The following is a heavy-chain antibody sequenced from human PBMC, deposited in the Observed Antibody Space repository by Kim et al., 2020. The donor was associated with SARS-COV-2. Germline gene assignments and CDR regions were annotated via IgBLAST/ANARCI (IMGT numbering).Heavy chain of an antibody. D-gene: IGHD3-16*01. CDR2: IYYSGST. J-gene: IGHJ6*02. Sequence: SETLSLTCTVSGGSINNYYWSWIRQPPGKGLEWIAYIYYSGSTNYHPSLKSRVTISVDTSKNQFSLKLTSVTAADTAVYYCAGDRKGGSSLDVWGRGTTV. CDR3: AGDRKGGSSLDV. V-gene: IGHV4-59*13. CDR1: GGSINNYY.